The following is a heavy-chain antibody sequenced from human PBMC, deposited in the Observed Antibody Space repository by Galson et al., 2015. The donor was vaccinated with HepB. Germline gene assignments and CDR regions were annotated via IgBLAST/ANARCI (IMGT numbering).Heavy chain of an antibody. J-gene: IGHJ4*02. CDR1: GFTFSDYY. CDR3: ARVLGSSGWYGYFDY. V-gene: IGHV3-11*03. Sequence: SLRLSCAASGFTFSDYYMSWIRQAPGKGLEWASYISSSSSYTNYADSVKGRFTISRDNAKNSLYLQMNSLRAEDTAVYYCARVLGSSGWYGYFDYWGQGTLVTVSS. D-gene: IGHD6-19*01. CDR2: ISSSSSYT.